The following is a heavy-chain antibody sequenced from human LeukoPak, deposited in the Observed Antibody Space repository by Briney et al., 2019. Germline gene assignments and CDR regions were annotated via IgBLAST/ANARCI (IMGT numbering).Heavy chain of an antibody. Sequence: GGSLRLSCAASGFNFIDYSMNWVRQAPGKGLEWISYIGISSGNTKYADSVKGRFTISRDKARNSLYLQMNSLRVEDTAMYYCARDHRYAFDNWGHGTLVTVS. J-gene: IGHJ4*01. D-gene: IGHD5-12*01. CDR2: IGISSGNT. CDR1: GFNFIDYS. CDR3: ARDHRYAFDN. V-gene: IGHV3-48*01.